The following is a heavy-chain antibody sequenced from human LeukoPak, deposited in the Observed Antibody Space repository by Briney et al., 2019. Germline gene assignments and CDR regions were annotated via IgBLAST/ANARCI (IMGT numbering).Heavy chain of an antibody. Sequence: ASETLSLTCAVYGVSFCGYYWSWIRQPPGKGLEWIGEINHSGSTNYNPSLKSRVTISVDTSKNQFSLRLNSVTAADTAVYYCTRLEGDFSPAYWGQGTVVTVSS. D-gene: IGHD2/OR15-2a*01. CDR3: TRLEGDFSPAY. CDR1: GVSFCGYY. J-gene: IGHJ4*02. V-gene: IGHV4-34*01. CDR2: INHSGST.